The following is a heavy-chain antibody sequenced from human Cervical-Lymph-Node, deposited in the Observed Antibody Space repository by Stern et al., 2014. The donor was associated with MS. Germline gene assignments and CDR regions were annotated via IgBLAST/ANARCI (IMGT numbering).Heavy chain of an antibody. CDR3: ARDTSSPERSDW. J-gene: IGHJ4*02. V-gene: IGHV3-53*01. CDR1: GFTVSRDY. D-gene: IGHD1-1*01. Sequence: VQLVQSGGGVIQPGGSLRLSCTASGFTVSRDYMTWVRQAPGKGLEWVSLITNVGSTFYTDSVKCRFTISRDDSKNTVYLHMTSLRAEDTAMYYCARDTSSPERSDWWGQGTLVTFSS. CDR2: ITNVGST.